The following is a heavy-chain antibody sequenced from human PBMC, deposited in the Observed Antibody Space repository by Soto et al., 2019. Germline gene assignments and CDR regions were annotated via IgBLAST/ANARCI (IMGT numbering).Heavy chain of an antibody. CDR3: AKDGPGGHGDIYLVYDY. Sequence: EVQVLESGGGLVQPGGSLRLSCAASGFTFSSYGMNWVRQAPGKGLEWVSTISGSGGSTYYADSVRGRFTISRDNSKNTLYLQMNSLRAEDTAIYYCAKDGPGGHGDIYLVYDYWGQGTPVTVSS. V-gene: IGHV3-23*01. CDR1: GFTFSSYG. J-gene: IGHJ4*02. D-gene: IGHD3-9*01. CDR2: ISGSGGST.